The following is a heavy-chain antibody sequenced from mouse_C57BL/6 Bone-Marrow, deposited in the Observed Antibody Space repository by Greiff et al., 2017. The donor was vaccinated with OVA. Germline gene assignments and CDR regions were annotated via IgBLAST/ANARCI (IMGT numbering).Heavy chain of an antibody. D-gene: IGHD3-2*02. J-gene: IGHJ2*01. CDR3: ARSGRQLRLLY. CDR1: GYSITSGYY. V-gene: IGHV3-6*01. CDR2: ISYDGSN. Sequence: EVQLQESGPGLVKPSQSLSLTCSVTGYSITSGYYWNWIRQFPGNKLEWMGYISYDGSNNYNPSLKNRISITRDTSKNQFFLKLNSVTTEDTATYYCARSGRQLRLLYWGQGTTLTVSS.